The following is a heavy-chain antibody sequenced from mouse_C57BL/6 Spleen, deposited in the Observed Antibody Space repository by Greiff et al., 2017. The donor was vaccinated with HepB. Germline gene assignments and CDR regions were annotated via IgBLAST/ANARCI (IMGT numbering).Heavy chain of an antibody. Sequence: VQLQQSVAELVRPGASVKLSCTASGFNIKNTYMPWVKQGPEQGLEWIGRIDPANGNTKYAPKFQGKATITADTSSNTAYLQLSSLTSEDTAIYYCARDYYSNYFDYWGQGTTLTVSS. CDR1: GFNIKNTY. D-gene: IGHD2-5*01. CDR2: IDPANGNT. V-gene: IGHV14-3*01. J-gene: IGHJ2*01. CDR3: ARDYYSNYFDY.